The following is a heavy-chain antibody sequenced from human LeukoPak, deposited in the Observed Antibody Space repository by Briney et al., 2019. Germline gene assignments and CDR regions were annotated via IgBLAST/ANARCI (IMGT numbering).Heavy chain of an antibody. CDR2: IRYDGRKK. J-gene: IGHJ4*02. CDR3: AKDSSTSGFYFDY. V-gene: IGHV3-30*02. D-gene: IGHD6-13*01. Sequence: GGSLRLSCAASGFTFNTYGIHWVRQAPGKGRGGGAFIRYDGRKKYYADSVKGRFTISRDNSKNTLYLQMNSLRAEDTAVYYCAKDSSTSGFYFDYWGQGTLVTVSS. CDR1: GFTFNTYG.